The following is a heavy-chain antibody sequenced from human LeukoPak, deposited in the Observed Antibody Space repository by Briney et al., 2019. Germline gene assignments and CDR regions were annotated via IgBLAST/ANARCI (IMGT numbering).Heavy chain of an antibody. CDR2: IGYDGRFK. CDR1: GSTFNNYT. J-gene: IGHJ4*02. Sequence: GGSLRLSCAGSGSTFNNYTMYWVRQAPGKGLEWVAVIGYDGRFKFHSDSVKGRFTISRDDSKNTLYLQMNSLRPEDTAVYYCARDPRTGSPDYFDYWGQGTLVTVST. V-gene: IGHV3-30*04. D-gene: IGHD3-10*01. CDR3: ARDPRTGSPDYFDY.